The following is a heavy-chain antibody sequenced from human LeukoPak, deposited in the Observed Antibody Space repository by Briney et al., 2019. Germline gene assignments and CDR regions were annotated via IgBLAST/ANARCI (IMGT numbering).Heavy chain of an antibody. Sequence: GGSLRLSCAASGFTFSSYTMNWVRQAPGKGLDWVSSISPSGNSKFHADSVKGRFTISRDNAKDSLYLQMDSLRAEDTAVYYCARDFLGESGAGGYWGQGTLVTVSS. V-gene: IGHV3-21*01. CDR2: ISPSGNSK. J-gene: IGHJ4*02. D-gene: IGHD3-10*01. CDR3: ARDFLGESGAGGY. CDR1: GFTFSSYT.